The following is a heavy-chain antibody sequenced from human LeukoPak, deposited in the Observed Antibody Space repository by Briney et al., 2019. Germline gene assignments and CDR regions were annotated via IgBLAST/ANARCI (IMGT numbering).Heavy chain of an antibody. J-gene: IGHJ2*01. CDR1: GFALSDYY. Sequence: GGSLRLSCTASGFALSDYYMSWVRQAPGKGLEWLLYTSSTRSYTSYADSVKGRFTSSRDNAKNSLYLQMNSLGSGDTAVYYCARAHEYSTSSGFAVGGVDLWGRGTLVTVSS. D-gene: IGHD6-6*01. CDR3: ARAHEYSTSSGFAVGGVDL. CDR2: TSSTRSYT. V-gene: IGHV3-11*06.